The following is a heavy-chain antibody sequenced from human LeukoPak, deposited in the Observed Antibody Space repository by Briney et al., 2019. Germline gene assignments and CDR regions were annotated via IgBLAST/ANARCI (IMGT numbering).Heavy chain of an antibody. V-gene: IGHV3-43*01. Sequence: PGGSLRLSCAASGFTFDDYTMHWVRQAPGKGLEWVSLNSWDGGSTYYADSVKGRFTISRDNSKNTLYLQMNSLRAEDTAVYYCARDTDYYDSSGPGYFDYWGQGTLVTVSS. D-gene: IGHD3-22*01. CDR3: ARDTDYYDSSGPGYFDY. CDR2: NSWDGGST. CDR1: GFTFDDYT. J-gene: IGHJ4*02.